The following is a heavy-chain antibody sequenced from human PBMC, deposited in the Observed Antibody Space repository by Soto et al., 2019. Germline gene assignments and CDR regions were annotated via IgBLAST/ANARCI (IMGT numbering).Heavy chain of an antibody. J-gene: IGHJ4*02. Sequence: PSETLSLTCTVSGGSISSYYWSWIRQPPGKGLEWIGYIYYSGSTNYNPSLKSRVTISVDTSKNQFSLKLSSVTAADTAVYYCARHNYDSSGYYYDYYFDYWGQGTLVTVSS. V-gene: IGHV4-59*08. CDR1: GGSISSYY. D-gene: IGHD3-22*01. CDR2: IYYSGST. CDR3: ARHNYDSSGYYYDYYFDY.